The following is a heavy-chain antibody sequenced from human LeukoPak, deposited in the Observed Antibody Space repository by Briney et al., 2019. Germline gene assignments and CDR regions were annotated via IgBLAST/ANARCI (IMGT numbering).Heavy chain of an antibody. CDR3: AKVARNSSWPYFEH. CDR2: ISWNGAAT. D-gene: IGHD3-9*01. V-gene: IGHV3-43*01. J-gene: IGHJ1*01. Sequence: GSLRLSCAASGFTLDDNSIYWVRQPPGKGLEWVSLISWNGAATYYADSVRGRFTVSRDNSRKSTFMEMNSLITEDSAMYYCAKVARNSSWPYFEHWGQGTLVTVSS. CDR1: GFTLDDNS.